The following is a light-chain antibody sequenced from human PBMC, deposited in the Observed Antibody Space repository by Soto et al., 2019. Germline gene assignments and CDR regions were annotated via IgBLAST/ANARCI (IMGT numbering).Light chain of an antibody. CDR3: AAWDDSLNAHWV. V-gene: IGLV1-36*01. CDR1: SSNIGNNA. Sequence: QSVLTQPPSVSEAPRRRVTISCSGSSSNIGNNAVNWYQQLPGKAPKLLIYYDDLLPSGVSDRFSGSKSGTSASLAISGLQSEDEADYYCAAWDDSLNAHWVFGGGTKVTVL. J-gene: IGLJ3*02. CDR2: YDD.